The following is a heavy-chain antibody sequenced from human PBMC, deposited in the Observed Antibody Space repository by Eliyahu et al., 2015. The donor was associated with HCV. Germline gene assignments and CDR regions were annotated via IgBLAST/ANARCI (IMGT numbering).Heavy chain of an antibody. CDR3: ASGWNQNIVVVTADEVRNWCNP. CDR2: ISSSSSAI. CDR1: GFXXXXYM. J-gene: IGHJ5*02. V-gene: IGHV3-48*02. D-gene: IGHD2-21*02. Sequence: EVQLVESGGGLVQPGGSLRLSCAAXGFXXXXYMXXWXXQAPGKGLEWVSYISSSSSAIYYADSVKGRFTISRDNAKNSLYLQMNSLRDEDTAVYYCASGWNQNIVVVTADEVRNWCNPWGQGTLVTVSS.